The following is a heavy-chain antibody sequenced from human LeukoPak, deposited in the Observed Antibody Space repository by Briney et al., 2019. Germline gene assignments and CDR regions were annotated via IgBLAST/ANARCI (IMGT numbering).Heavy chain of an antibody. Sequence: GGSLRLSCAASGFIFSSYAMHWVRRAPGKGPEWVSIMWFDGSSTYYAESVEGRFTVSRDNSKNTLNLHMHSLRGEDTAVYSCARGLGYSYGYGIDYWGQGTLVIASS. J-gene: IGHJ4*02. CDR2: MWFDGSST. CDR1: GFIFSSYA. V-gene: IGHV3-33*01. D-gene: IGHD5-18*01. CDR3: ARGLGYSYGYGIDY.